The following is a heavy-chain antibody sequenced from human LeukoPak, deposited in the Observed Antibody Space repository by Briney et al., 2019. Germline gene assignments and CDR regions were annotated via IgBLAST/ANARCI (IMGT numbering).Heavy chain of an antibody. V-gene: IGHV3-30*02. CDR2: IRYDGSNK. Sequence: GGSLRLSCAASGFTFSSYGMHWVRHAPGKGLEWVAFIRYDGSNKYYADSVKGRFTISRDNSTNTLYLQMNSLRAEDTAVYYCAKGTFGELLYFDYWGQGTLVTVSS. J-gene: IGHJ4*02. CDR1: GFTFSSYG. D-gene: IGHD3-10*01. CDR3: AKGTFGELLYFDY.